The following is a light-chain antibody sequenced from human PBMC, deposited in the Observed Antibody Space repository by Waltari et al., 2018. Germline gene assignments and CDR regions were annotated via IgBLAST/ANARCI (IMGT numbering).Light chain of an antibody. J-gene: IGKJ1*01. CDR3: QQYQNWPPWT. Sequence: VLTQSPATLSVYPGDTVPLSCRASQSVRSDLAWYQQKPGQAPRLLIYDSSTRATGIPARFIGSGSGTDFTLTISSLQSEDFGVYYCQQYQNWPPWTFGQGTKVEIE. CDR1: QSVRSD. CDR2: DSS. V-gene: IGKV3-15*01.